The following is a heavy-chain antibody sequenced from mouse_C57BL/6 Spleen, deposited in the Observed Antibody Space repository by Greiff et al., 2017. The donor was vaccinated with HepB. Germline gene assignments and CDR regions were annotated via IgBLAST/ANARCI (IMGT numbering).Heavy chain of an antibody. CDR1: GYAFSSSW. V-gene: IGHV1-82*01. CDR2: IYPGDGDT. J-gene: IGHJ4*01. D-gene: IGHD1-1*01. Sequence: QVQLQQSGPELVKPGASVKISCKASGYAFSSSWMNWVKQRPGKGLEWIGRIYPGDGDTNYNGKFKGKATMTADKSSSTAYMQRSSLTSEDSAVYFCARSANYYGSSYAMDCWGQGTSVTVAS. CDR3: ARSANYYGSSYAMDC.